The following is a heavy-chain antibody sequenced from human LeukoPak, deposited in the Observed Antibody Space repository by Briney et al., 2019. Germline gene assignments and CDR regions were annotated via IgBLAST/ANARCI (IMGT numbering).Heavy chain of an antibody. CDR3: ARRINMVRGVSDAFDI. Sequence: ASVKVSCKASGYTFTSYGISWVRQAPGQGLEWMGWISAYNGNTSYAQKLQGRVTMTTDTSMSTTYMELRSLRSDDTAVCYCARRINMVRGVSDAFDIWGQGTMVTVSS. J-gene: IGHJ3*02. CDR2: ISAYNGNT. CDR1: GYTFTSYG. D-gene: IGHD3-10*01. V-gene: IGHV1-18*04.